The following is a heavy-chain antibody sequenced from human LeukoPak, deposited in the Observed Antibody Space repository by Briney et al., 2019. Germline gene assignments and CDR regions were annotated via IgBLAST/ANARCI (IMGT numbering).Heavy chain of an antibody. D-gene: IGHD4-23*01. CDR2: IDWDDDK. J-gene: IGHJ4*02. CDR1: GFSLSTSGMC. V-gene: IGHV2-70*11. Sequence: RASGPTLVNPTQTLTLTCTFSGFSLSTSGMCVSWIRQPPGKALEWLARIDWDDDKYYSTSLKTRLTISKDTSKNQVVLTMTNMDPVDTATYYCARISRYGGNQDYLDYWGQGTLVTVSS. CDR3: ARISRYGGNQDYLDY.